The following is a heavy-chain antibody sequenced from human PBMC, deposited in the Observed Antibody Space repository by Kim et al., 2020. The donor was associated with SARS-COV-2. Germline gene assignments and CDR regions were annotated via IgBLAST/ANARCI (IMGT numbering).Heavy chain of an antibody. D-gene: IGHD5-18*01. Sequence: GGSLRLSCAASGFTFSSYAMSWFRQAPGKGLEWVSSISGVGGSTYYADSVKGRFTISRDNYKNTLYLQMKSLRAEDTDVYYCANSIDCYGYSIHWYFALWGRGTLVTVSS. CDR1: GFTFSSYA. CDR2: ISGVGGST. V-gene: IGHV3-23*01. CDR3: ANSIDCYGYSIHWYFAL. J-gene: IGHJ2*01.